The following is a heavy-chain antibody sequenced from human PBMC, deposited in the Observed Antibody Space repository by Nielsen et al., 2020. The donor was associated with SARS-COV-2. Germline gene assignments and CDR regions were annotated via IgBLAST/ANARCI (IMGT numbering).Heavy chain of an antibody. CDR3: ARRPIFGVVSPGY. CDR2: FDPEDGET. CDR1: GYTLTELS. J-gene: IGHJ4*02. V-gene: IGHV1-24*01. Sequence: ASVKVSCKVSGYTLTELSMHWVRQAPGKGLEWMGGFDPEDGETIYAQKFQGRVTMTRDTSTSAVYMELSSLRSEDTAVYYCARRPIFGVVSPGYWGQGTLVTVSS. D-gene: IGHD3-3*01.